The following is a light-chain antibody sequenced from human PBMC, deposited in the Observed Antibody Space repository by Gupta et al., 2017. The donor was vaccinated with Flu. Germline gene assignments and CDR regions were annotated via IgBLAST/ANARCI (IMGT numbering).Light chain of an antibody. V-gene: IGLV7-43*01. CDR3: LLYYGGNQGV. J-gene: IGLJ3*02. CDR2: STT. Sequence: STGAVTTDYYPNWIQQRPGQAPRALIYSTTNKHSWTPARFSGSLLGGKAALTLSGMQPEDEADYYCLLYYGGNQGVFGGGTRLTVL. CDR1: TGAVTTDYY.